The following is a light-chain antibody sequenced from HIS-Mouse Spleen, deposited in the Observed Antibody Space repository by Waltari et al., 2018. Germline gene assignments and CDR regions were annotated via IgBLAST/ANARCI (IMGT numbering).Light chain of an antibody. V-gene: IGLV1-44*01. Sequence: QSVLTQPPSASGTPGQRVTISCSGSSSNIGSNTVNWYQQLPGTAPKLLIYSNNRLPSGVPDRCAGSKSGTSASLAISGLQSEDEADYYCAAWDDSLNGWVFGGGTKLTVL. CDR1: SSNIGSNT. J-gene: IGLJ3*02. CDR2: SNN. CDR3: AAWDDSLNGWV.